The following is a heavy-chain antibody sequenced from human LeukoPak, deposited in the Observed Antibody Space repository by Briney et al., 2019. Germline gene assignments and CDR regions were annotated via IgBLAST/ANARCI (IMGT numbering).Heavy chain of an antibody. CDR1: GFTFSSYA. CDR3: AGDGYSSGPFDY. D-gene: IGHD6-19*01. J-gene: IGHJ4*02. V-gene: IGHV3-30-3*01. Sequence: GRSLRLSCAASGFTFSSYAMHWVRQAPGKGLEWVAVISYDGSNKYYADSVKGRFTISRDNSKNTLYLQMNSLRAEDTAVYYCAGDGYSSGPFDYWGQGTLVTVSS. CDR2: ISYDGSNK.